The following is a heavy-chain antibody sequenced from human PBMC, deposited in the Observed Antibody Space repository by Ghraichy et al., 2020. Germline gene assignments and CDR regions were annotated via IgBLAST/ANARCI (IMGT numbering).Heavy chain of an antibody. CDR1: GFTFSSYG. J-gene: IGHJ6*02. V-gene: IGHV3-33*01. CDR2: IWYDGSNK. D-gene: IGHD4-17*01. CDR3: ARSLRLRYYYYYYGMDV. Sequence: LSLTCAASGFTFSSYGMHWVRQAPGKGLEWVAVIWYDGSNKYYADSVKGRFTISRDNSKNTLYLQMNSLRAEDTAVYYCARSLRLRYYYYYYGMDVWGQGTTVTVSS.